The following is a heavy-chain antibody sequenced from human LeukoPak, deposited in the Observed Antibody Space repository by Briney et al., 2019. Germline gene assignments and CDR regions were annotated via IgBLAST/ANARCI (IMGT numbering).Heavy chain of an antibody. D-gene: IGHD2-2*01. CDR2: ISTSSHYI. V-gene: IGHV3-21*01. J-gene: IGHJ4*02. CDR1: GFTFSIYT. Sequence: KSGGSLRLSCAASGFTFSIYTMNWVRQAPGQGLEWVSSISTSSHYIYYADSVKGRVTISRDNAKSSLYLQLDSLRAEDTAVYYCARGQCSTTTCPIDYWGQGTLVTVAS. CDR3: ARGQCSTTTCPIDY.